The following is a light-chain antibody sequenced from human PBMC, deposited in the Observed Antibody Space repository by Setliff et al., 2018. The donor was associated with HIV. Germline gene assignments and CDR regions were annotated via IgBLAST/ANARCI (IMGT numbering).Light chain of an antibody. Sequence: QSALTQPRSVSGSPGQSVTISCTGTSNDVGATDYVSWYQQHPGKAPKLLIYDVTKRPSGAPDRFSGSKSGNTASLTISGLQVEDEADYYCCSYAGYDSYVFGIGTKVTVL. CDR1: SNDVGATDY. CDR2: DVT. J-gene: IGLJ1*01. CDR3: CSYAGYDSYV. V-gene: IGLV2-11*01.